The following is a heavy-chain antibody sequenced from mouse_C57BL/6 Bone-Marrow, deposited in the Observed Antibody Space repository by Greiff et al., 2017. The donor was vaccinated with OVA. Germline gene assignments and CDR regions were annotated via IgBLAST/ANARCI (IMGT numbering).Heavy chain of an antibody. V-gene: IGHV3-6*01. CDR1: GYSITSGYY. J-gene: IGHJ4*01. CDR2: ISYDGSN. CDR3: ARGDGYPMDY. Sequence: ESGPGLVKPSQSLSLTCSVTGYSITSGYYWNWIRQFPGNKLEWMGYISYDGSNNYNPSLKNRISITRDTSKNQFFLKLNSVTTEDTATYYCARGDGYPMDYWGQGTSVTVSS. D-gene: IGHD2-3*01.